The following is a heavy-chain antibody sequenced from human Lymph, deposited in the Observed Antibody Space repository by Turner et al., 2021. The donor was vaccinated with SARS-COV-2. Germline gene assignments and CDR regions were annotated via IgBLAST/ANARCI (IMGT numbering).Heavy chain of an antibody. CDR1: GFTFSSYA. CDR2: ISYDGSNK. V-gene: IGHV3-30-3*01. Sequence: QVQLVESGGGVVQHGRYLRLSCAASGFTFSSYAMYWVRQAPGKGLEWVAGISYDGSNKYYADSVKGRFTISRDNSKNTLYLQMNSLRAEDTAVYYCARGDYYGSGSYPGKTFDCWGQGTLVTVSS. CDR3: ARGDYYGSGSYPGKTFDC. J-gene: IGHJ4*02. D-gene: IGHD3-10*01.